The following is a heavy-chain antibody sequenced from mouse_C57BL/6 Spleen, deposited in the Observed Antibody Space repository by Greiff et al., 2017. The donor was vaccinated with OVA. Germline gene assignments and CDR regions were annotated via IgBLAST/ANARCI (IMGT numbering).Heavy chain of an antibody. Sequence: SGPVLVKPGPSVKISCKASGFTFTDYYMHWVKQSHGKSLEWIGLVYPYNGGTSYNQEFKGKATLTVDTSSSTAYMELNSLTSEDSAVYYCARSHYYGSSYDFYWYFDVWGTGTTVTVSS. V-gene: IGHV1-36*01. J-gene: IGHJ1*03. CDR1: GFTFTDYY. CDR2: VYPYNGGT. D-gene: IGHD1-1*01. CDR3: ARSHYYGSSYDFYWYFDV.